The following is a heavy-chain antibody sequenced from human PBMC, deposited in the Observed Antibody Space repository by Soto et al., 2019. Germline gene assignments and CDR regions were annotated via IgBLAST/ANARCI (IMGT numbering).Heavy chain of an antibody. J-gene: IGHJ4*02. D-gene: IGHD3-22*01. CDR1: GGSSSGYY. Sequence: SETLSLTCAVYGGSSSGYYWSWIRQPPGKGLEWIGEINHSGSTNYNPSLKSRLTISVDTSKNQFSLKLSSVTAADTAVYYCARGRREYYYDSSGYSPALKYWGQGTLVTVSS. V-gene: IGHV4-34*01. CDR2: INHSGST. CDR3: ARGRREYYYDSSGYSPALKY.